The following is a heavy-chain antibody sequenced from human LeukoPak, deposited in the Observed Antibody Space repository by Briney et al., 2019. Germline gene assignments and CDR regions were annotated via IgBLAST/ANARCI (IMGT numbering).Heavy chain of an antibody. J-gene: IGHJ4*02. CDR3: ARDQGSEMATISGYFDY. CDR2: IIPIFGTA. CDR1: GGTFSSYA. V-gene: IGHV1-69*13. Sequence: GASVKVSCKASGGTFSSYAISWVRQAPGQGLEWMGGIIPIFGTANYAQKFQGRVTITADESTSTAYMELSSLRSEDTAVYYCARDQGSEMATISGYFDYWGQGTLVTVSS. D-gene: IGHD5-24*01.